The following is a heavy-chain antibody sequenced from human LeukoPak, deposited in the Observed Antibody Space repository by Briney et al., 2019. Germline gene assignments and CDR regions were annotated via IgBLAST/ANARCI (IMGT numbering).Heavy chain of an antibody. CDR2: IIPIVGTT. J-gene: IGHJ4*02. V-gene: IGHV1-69*13. CDR1: GYTFSTYP. D-gene: IGHD3-22*01. CDR3: ARGGYYYDSSGYSHLPDY. Sequence: SVKVSCKASGYTFSTYPMNWVRQAPGQGLEWMGGIIPIVGTTNYAQMFQGRVTITADESTSTAYMELSSLRSEDTAVYYCARGGYYYDSSGYSHLPDYWGQGTLVTVSA.